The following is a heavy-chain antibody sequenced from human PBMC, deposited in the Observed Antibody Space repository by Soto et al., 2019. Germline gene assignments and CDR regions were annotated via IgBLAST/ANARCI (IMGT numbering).Heavy chain of an antibody. CDR2: ISYDGSNK. D-gene: IGHD3-3*01. Sequence: GGSLRLSCAASGFTFSSYAMHWVRQAPGKGLEWVAVISYDGSNKYYADSVKGRFTISRDNSKNTLYLQMNSLRAEDTAVYYCARARYDFWSGYYGYYCYYGMDVWGQGTTVTVSS. J-gene: IGHJ6*02. CDR1: GFTFSSYA. V-gene: IGHV3-30-3*01. CDR3: ARARYDFWSGYYGYYCYYGMDV.